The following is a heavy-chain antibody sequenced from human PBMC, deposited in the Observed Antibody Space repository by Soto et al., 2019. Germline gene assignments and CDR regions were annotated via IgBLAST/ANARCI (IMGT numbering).Heavy chain of an antibody. CDR1: GYSFTTYW. D-gene: IGHD3-10*01. J-gene: IGHJ3*02. V-gene: IGHV5-51*01. Sequence: PGESLKISCKGSGYSFTTYWIGWVRQMPGKGLEWMGNLYPGDSDSRYSPSFQGLVTMSADKSLSTAYLQWSSLKASDTAMSFCARHVNVGGNVAAFDIWGQGTMVTVSS. CDR3: ARHVNVGGNVAAFDI. CDR2: LYPGDSDS.